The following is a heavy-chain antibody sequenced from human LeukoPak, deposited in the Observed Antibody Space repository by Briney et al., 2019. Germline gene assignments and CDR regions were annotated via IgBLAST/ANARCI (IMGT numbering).Heavy chain of an antibody. D-gene: IGHD3-3*01. CDR2: INHSGST. J-gene: IGHJ6*03. CDR1: GGSFSGYY. CDR3: ASPRNFWSGYSYYYYMDV. V-gene: IGHV4-34*01. Sequence: PSETLSLTCAVYGGSFSGYYWSWIRQPPGKGLERIGEINHSGSTNYNPSLKSRVTISVDTSKNQFSLKLSSVTAADTAVYYCASPRNFWSGYSYYYYMDVWGKGTTVTVSS.